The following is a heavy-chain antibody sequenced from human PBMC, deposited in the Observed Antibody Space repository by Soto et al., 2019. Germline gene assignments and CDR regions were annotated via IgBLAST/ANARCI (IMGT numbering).Heavy chain of an antibody. V-gene: IGHV3-30*18. J-gene: IGHJ6*03. CDR2: ISYGGSNK. CDR1: GFTFSSYG. Sequence: GGSLRLSCAASGFTFSSYGMHWVRQAPGKGLEWVAVISYGGSNKYYADSVKGRFTISRDNSKNTLYLQMNSLRAEDTAVYYCAKETYYYYYIDVWGKGTTVTVSS. CDR3: AKETYYYYYIDV.